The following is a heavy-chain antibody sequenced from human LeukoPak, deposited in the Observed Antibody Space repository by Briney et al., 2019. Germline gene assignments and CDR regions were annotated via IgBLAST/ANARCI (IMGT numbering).Heavy chain of an antibody. CDR3: ARDGVLGIVVVPANFDY. Sequence: GGSLRPSCAASGFTFSSYSMNWVRQAPGKGLEWVSSISSSSSYIYYADSVKGRFTISRDNAKNSLYLQMNSLRAEDTAVYYCARDGVLGIVVVPANFDYWGQGTLVTVSS. J-gene: IGHJ4*02. D-gene: IGHD2-2*01. V-gene: IGHV3-21*01. CDR1: GFTFSSYS. CDR2: ISSSSSYI.